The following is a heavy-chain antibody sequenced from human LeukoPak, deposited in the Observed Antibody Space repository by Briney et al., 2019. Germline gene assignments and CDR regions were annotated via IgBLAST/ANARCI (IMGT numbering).Heavy chain of an antibody. D-gene: IGHD6-19*01. J-gene: IGHJ4*02. CDR1: GFTFDDYG. CDR2: INLNSGST. Sequence: GGSLRLSCAASGFTFDDYGMSWVRQAPGKGLEWVFGINLNSGSTGYADSVKGRFTISRDNAKNSLYLQMNSLRAEDTALYYCARTKSIAVAGTYDYWGQGTLVTVSS. V-gene: IGHV3-20*04. CDR3: ARTKSIAVAGTYDY.